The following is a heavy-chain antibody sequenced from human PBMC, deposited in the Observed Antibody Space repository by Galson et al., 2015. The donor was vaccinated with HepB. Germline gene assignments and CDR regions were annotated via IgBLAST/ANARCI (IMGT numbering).Heavy chain of an antibody. CDR3: AKVRGDYVGVDS. CDR1: GGTFNSYA. CDR2: IIPLLGTT. D-gene: IGHD3-16*01. Sequence: SVKVSCKASGGTFNSYAITWVRQAPGQGLEWMGGIIPLLGTTIYAQKFQGRVTIAADRSTSTPYMELSNLRSEDTAVYYCAKVRGDYVGVDSWGQGTLVTVSS. V-gene: IGHV1-69*10. J-gene: IGHJ5*01.